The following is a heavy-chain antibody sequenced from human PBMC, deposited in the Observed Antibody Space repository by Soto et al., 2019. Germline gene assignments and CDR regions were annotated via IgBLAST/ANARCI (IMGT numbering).Heavy chain of an antibody. CDR1: GYTFTSYG. CDR3: ARETMVRGVIPLYRY. V-gene: IGHV1-18*01. J-gene: IGHJ4*02. CDR2: ISAYNGNT. D-gene: IGHD3-10*01. Sequence: QVQLVQSGAEVKKPGASVKVSCKASGYTFTSYGISWVRQAPGQGLEWMGWISAYNGNTNYAQKLQGRVTMTTDTTTSTVYMELRSLRADDTAVYYCARETMVRGVIPLYRYWGQGTLVTVSS.